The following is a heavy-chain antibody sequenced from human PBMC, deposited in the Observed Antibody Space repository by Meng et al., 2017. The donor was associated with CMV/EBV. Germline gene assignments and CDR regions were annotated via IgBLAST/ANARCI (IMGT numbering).Heavy chain of an antibody. CDR3: AKDALGYDFWSGYYTGYYYYGMDV. Sequence: GESLEISCASSGFTVSSNFMSWVRQAPGKGLELVSVIYSGGSTYYADSVKGRFTISRDNSKNTLYLQMNILRAEDTAVYYFAKDALGYDFWSGYYTGYYYYGMDVWGQGTTVTVSS. V-gene: IGHV3-66*01. J-gene: IGHJ6*02. CDR2: IYSGGST. CDR1: GFTVSSNF. D-gene: IGHD3-3*01.